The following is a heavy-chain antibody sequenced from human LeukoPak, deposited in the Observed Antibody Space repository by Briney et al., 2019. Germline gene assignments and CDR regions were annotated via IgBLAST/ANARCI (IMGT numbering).Heavy chain of an antibody. J-gene: IGHJ4*02. CDR1: GFTFDNYA. D-gene: IGHD6-13*01. V-gene: IGHV3-9*01. CDR3: AKSLLGSTWGYFDR. CDR2: ISRNADNT. Sequence: GGSLRLSCTASGFTFDNYAMHWVRQTPGRGLEWVSGISRNADNTDYADSVKGRFTISRDNRKSSLYLQMNGLEAEDTALYYCAKSLLGSTWGYFDRWGQGTQVTVSS.